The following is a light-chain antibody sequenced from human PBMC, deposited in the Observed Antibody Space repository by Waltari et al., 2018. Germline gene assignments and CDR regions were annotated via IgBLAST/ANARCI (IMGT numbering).Light chain of an antibody. CDR3: LHHNAYPLT. J-gene: IGKJ4*01. V-gene: IGKV1-17*01. Sequence: DIQMTHSPSSLSASVADPLTITCRASEDINSHLNWFQQRPGKAPQLLIFAATTLQNGVASRFSGSGSGTEFALTISSLQPEDFAVYYCLHHNAYPLTFGGGTKVEIK. CDR2: AAT. CDR1: EDINSH.